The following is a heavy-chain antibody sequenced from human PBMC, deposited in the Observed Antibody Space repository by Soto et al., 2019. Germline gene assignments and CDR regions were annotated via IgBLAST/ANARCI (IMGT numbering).Heavy chain of an antibody. J-gene: IGHJ5*02. Sequence: ASVKVSCKASGGTFSSYTISWVRQAPGQGLEWMGRIIPILGIANYAQKFQGRVTITADKSTSTAYMELSSLRSGDTAVYYCARDCSGGSCYSGNWFDPWGQGTLVTVSS. CDR3: ARDCSGGSCYSGNWFDP. CDR1: GGTFSSYT. V-gene: IGHV1-69*04. CDR2: IIPILGIA. D-gene: IGHD2-15*01.